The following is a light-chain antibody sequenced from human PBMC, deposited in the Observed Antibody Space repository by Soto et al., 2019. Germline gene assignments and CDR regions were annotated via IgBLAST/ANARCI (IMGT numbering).Light chain of an antibody. V-gene: IGKV1-5*03. CDR1: QSISTW. CDR2: KSS. Sequence: DIQMTQSPSTLSASVRHRVTITCRASQSISTWLAWYTQKPGKATKLLRYKSSILESGVASRFSGSGSGTEFTLTISSLQPDDFACYYGQRCNSYPWTVGQGKKVVIK. J-gene: IGKJ1*01. CDR3: QRCNSYPWT.